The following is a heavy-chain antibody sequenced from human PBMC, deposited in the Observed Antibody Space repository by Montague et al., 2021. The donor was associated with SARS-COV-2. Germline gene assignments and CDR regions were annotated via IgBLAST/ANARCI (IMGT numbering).Heavy chain of an antibody. CDR1: GGPVSSGIHY. J-gene: IGHJ5*02. V-gene: IGHV4-61*01. CDR3: ARMGPSQCCPGGECYPWVRDWFDP. D-gene: IGHD2-21*01. CDR2: IYYAGST. Sequence: SETLSLTCTVSGGPVSSGIHYWSWIRQAPEKGLEWIGYIYYAGSTNYNPSLQSRVTISVDTSKNQLSLRLSSVTAADTAIYYCARMGPSQCCPGGECYPWVRDWFDPWGQGTPVIVSS.